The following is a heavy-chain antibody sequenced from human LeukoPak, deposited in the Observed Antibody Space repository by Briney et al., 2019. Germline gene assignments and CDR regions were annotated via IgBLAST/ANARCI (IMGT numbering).Heavy chain of an antibody. CDR2: ISAYNGNT. CDR3: ARDIVVVPAANTVGWFDP. Sequence: ASVKVSCKASGGTFSSYAISWVRQAPGQGLEWMGWISAYNGNTNYAQKLQGRVTMTTDTSTSTAYMELRSLRSDDTAVYYCARDIVVVPAANTVGWFDPWGQGTLVTVSS. V-gene: IGHV1-18*01. D-gene: IGHD2-2*01. J-gene: IGHJ5*02. CDR1: GGTFSSYA.